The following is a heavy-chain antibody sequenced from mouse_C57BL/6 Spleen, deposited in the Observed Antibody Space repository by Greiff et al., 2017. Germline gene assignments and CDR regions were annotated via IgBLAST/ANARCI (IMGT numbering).Heavy chain of an antibody. CDR2: ISSGSSTI. CDR3: ARPGSNYSYAMDY. J-gene: IGHJ4*01. V-gene: IGHV5-17*01. D-gene: IGHD2-5*01. Sequence: EVKLVESGGGLVKPGGSLKLSCAASGFTFSDYGMHWVRQAPEKGLAWVAYISSGSSTIYYADTVKGRFTISRDNAKNTLFLQMTSLRSEDTAMYYCARPGSNYSYAMDYWGQGTSVTVSS. CDR1: GFTFSDYG.